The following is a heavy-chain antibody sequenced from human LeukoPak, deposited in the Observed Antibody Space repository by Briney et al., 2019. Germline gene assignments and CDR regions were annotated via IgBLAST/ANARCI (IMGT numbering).Heavy chain of an antibody. CDR2: IGSSGGST. Sequence: GGSQRLSCAASGFNFITAAMTWVRQAPGKGLEWVSLIGSSGGSTYYADSVKGRFTISRDNSNHTLSLQMNSLRVEDTATYYCVKDIQLSTWGLGTMVTVSS. J-gene: IGHJ3*01. V-gene: IGHV3-23*01. D-gene: IGHD5-24*01. CDR3: VKDIQLST. CDR1: GFNFITAA.